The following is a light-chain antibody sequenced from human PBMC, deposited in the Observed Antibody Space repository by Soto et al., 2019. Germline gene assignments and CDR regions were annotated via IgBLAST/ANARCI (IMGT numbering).Light chain of an antibody. CDR1: QSLLHSSGYNQ. V-gene: IGKV2-28*01. Sequence: DIVMTQSPLSLPVTPGEPASISCRSSQSLLHSSGYNQLDWYLQKPGQSPQILIYLSSNRASGVPDRFSGSGSGTDFTLKISRVEAEEVGIYYCMQSLQTPRTFGGGTQVEIK. J-gene: IGKJ4*01. CDR3: MQSLQTPRT. CDR2: LSS.